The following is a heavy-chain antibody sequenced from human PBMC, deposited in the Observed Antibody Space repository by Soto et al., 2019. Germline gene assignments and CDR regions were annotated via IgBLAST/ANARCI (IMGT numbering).Heavy chain of an antibody. CDR2: INPDNGNT. D-gene: IGHD2-15*01. CDR3: ARGIATGQLDP. CDR1: GYTFTRYT. V-gene: IGHV1-3*01. J-gene: IGHJ5*02. Sequence: GASVKVSCKASGYTFTRYTMNWVRQAPGQRLEWMGWINPDNGNTKSSQEFQDRVIITRDTSASTAYMDLSSLRSEDTAVYYCARGIATGQLDPWGQGTLVTVSS.